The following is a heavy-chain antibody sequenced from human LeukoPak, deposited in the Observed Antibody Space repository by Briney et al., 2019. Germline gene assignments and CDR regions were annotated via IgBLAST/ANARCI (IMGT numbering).Heavy chain of an antibody. J-gene: IGHJ6*02. Sequence: GGSLRLSCAASGFTFSDYYMSWIRQAPGKGLEWVSYISSSGSTIYYADSVKGRFTISRDNAKNSLYLQMNSLRAEDTAVYYCARSPAPLPYYYYGMDVWGQGTTVTVSS. CDR2: ISSSGSTI. CDR1: GFTFSDYY. V-gene: IGHV3-11*01. CDR3: ARSPAPLPYYYYGMDV.